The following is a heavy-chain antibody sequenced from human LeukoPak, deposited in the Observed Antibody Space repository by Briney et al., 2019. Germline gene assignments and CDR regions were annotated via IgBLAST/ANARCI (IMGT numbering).Heavy chain of an antibody. CDR3: ARVGVVGANY. D-gene: IGHD1-26*01. CDR2: INTNTGNP. Sequence: ASVKVSCKASGYTFTTYPINWVRQAPGQGLEWMGWINTNTGNPTYAQGFTGRFVFSLDTSVSAAYLQISSLKAEDTAVYYCARVGVVGANYWGQGTLVTVSS. J-gene: IGHJ4*02. V-gene: IGHV7-4-1*02. CDR1: GYTFTTYP.